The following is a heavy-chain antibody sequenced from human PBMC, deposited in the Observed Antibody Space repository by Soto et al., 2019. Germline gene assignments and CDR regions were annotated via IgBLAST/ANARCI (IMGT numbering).Heavy chain of an antibody. Sequence: VSCKASGYTFTSYGISWVRQAPGQGLEWMGWISAYNGNTNYAQKLQGRVTMTTDTSTSTAYMELRSLRSDDTAVYYCASSVRFPRAFDIWGQGTMVTVSS. CDR1: GYTFTSYG. J-gene: IGHJ3*02. CDR2: ISAYNGNT. CDR3: ASSVRFPRAFDI. D-gene: IGHD3-3*01. V-gene: IGHV1-18*01.